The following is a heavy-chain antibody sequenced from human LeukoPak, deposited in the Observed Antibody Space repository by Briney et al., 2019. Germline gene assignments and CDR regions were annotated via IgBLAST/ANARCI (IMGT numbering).Heavy chain of an antibody. D-gene: IGHD3-22*01. J-gene: IGHJ3*02. CDR1: GYTFTSYG. CDR3: ARGGAYYVSSVVGGAFDI. CDR2: ISAYNGNT. Sequence: ASVKVSCKASGYTFTSYGISWVRQAPGQGLEWMGWISAYNGNTNYAQKLQGRVTMTTDTSTSTAYMELRSLRSDDTAVYYCARGGAYYVSSVVGGAFDIWGQGTMVTVSS. V-gene: IGHV1-18*01.